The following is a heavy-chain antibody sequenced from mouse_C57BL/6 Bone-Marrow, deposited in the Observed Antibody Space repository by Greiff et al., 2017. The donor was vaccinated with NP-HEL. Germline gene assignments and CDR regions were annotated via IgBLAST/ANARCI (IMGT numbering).Heavy chain of an antibody. J-gene: IGHJ1*03. V-gene: IGHV1-55*01. D-gene: IGHD1-1*01. CDR2: IYPGSGST. CDR1: GYTFTSYW. CDR3: ARGYYGSSRYFDV. Sequence: QVQLQQSGAELVKPGASVKMSCKASGYTFTSYWITWVKQRPGQGLEWIGDIYPGSGSTNYNEKLKSKATLTVDTSSSTAYMQLSSLTSEDSAVYYCARGYYGSSRYFDVWGTGTTVTVSS.